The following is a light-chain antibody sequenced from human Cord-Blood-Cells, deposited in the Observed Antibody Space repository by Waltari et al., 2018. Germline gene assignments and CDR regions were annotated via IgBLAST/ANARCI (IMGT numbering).Light chain of an antibody. CDR2: DVS. CDR1: SSDVGGYNY. V-gene: IGLV2-14*01. CDR3: SSYTSSSTWV. Sequence: QSALTQPASVSGSPGQSITISCTGTSSDVGGYNYVSWYQQHPGKAPKLMIYDVSKRPSGVSIRFSGSKSGNTASLTISGLQAEEEADYYRSSYTSSSTWVFGGGTKLTVL. J-gene: IGLJ3*02.